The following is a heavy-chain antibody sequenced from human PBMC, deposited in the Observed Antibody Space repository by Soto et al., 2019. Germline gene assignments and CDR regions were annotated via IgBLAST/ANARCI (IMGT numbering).Heavy chain of an antibody. D-gene: IGHD3-10*01. CDR3: ARSRMGSGSPNPIYFDY. CDR2: ISSSSSYT. Sequence: QVQLVESGGGLVKPGGSLRLSCAASGFTFSDYYMSWIRQAPGKGLEWVSYISSSSSYTNYADSVKGRFTISRDNAKNSLYLQMNSLRADDTAVYYCARSRMGSGSPNPIYFDYWGQGTLVTVSS. CDR1: GFTFSDYY. J-gene: IGHJ4*02. V-gene: IGHV3-11*05.